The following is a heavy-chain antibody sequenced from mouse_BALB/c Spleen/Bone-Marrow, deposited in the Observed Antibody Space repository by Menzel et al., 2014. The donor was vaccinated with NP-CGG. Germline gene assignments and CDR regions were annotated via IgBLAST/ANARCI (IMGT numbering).Heavy chain of an antibody. D-gene: IGHD1-1*01. Sequence: VQLQQSGAELVRPGTSVKVSCKASGYAFTNYLIEWVKQRPGQGLEWIGVIYPGSGGTNYNEKFRDKATLTADKSSSTAYMQLSSLTSDDSAVYFCARGTTVYYFDYWVQGTTLTVSS. CDR3: ARGTTVYYFDY. J-gene: IGHJ2*01. CDR1: GYAFTNYL. V-gene: IGHV1-54*01. CDR2: IYPGSGGT.